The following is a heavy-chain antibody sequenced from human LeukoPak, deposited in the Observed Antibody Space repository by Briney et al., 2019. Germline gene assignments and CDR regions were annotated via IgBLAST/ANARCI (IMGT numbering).Heavy chain of an antibody. Sequence: SETLSLTCTVSGGSISSGSYYWSWIRQPAGKGLEWIGRIYTSGSTNYNPSLKSRVTISVDTSKNQLSLKLSSVTAADTAVYYCARDRFYSNYFDYWGQGTLVTVSS. D-gene: IGHD4-11*01. CDR1: GGSISSGSYY. CDR2: IYTSGST. J-gene: IGHJ4*02. V-gene: IGHV4-61*02. CDR3: ARDRFYSNYFDY.